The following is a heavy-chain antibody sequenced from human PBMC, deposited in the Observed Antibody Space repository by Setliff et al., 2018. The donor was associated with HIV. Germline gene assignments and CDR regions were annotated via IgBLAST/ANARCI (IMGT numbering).Heavy chain of an antibody. CDR1: GFTFSSYE. CDR2: ISRDSDRI. Sequence: GGSLRLSCAASGFTFSSYEMTWVRQAPGKGLECISYISRDSDRIHYADSVKGRFTVSRDNAKNSLFLQMHSLRAEDTAVYYCARVTTGTTAGDYWGLGTLVTVSS. CDR3: ARVTTGTTAGDY. D-gene: IGHD1-1*01. V-gene: IGHV3-48*03. J-gene: IGHJ4*02.